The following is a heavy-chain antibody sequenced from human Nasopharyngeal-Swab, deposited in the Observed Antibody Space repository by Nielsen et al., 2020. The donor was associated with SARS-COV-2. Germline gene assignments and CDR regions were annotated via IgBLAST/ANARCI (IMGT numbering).Heavy chain of an antibody. CDR2: IYYSGST. CDR3: ASGRLRFLEWPAEGEFYYYYGMDV. J-gene: IGHJ6*02. D-gene: IGHD3-3*01. V-gene: IGHV4-39*01. Sequence: WIRQPPGKGLEWIGSIYYSGSTYYNPSLKSRVTISVDTSKNQFSLKLSSVTAADTAVYYCASGRLRFLEWPAEGEFYYYYGMDVWGQGTTVTRLL.